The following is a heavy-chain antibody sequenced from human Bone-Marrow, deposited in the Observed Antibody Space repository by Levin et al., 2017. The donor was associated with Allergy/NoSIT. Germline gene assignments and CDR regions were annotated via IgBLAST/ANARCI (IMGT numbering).Heavy chain of an antibody. Sequence: KSSETLSLTCTVSGYSISSDFYWGWIRQPPGKGLEWIGTIYHSGSTYYNPSLKSRVTVSVDPSQNQFSLKVSTVTGADTAVYYCARVNPWSRPTCYTDWFFDLWGRGTLVTVSS. CDR1: GYSISSDFY. CDR2: IYHSGST. J-gene: IGHJ2*01. CDR3: ARVNPWSRPTCYTDWFFDL. D-gene: IGHD2-2*02. V-gene: IGHV4-38-2*02.